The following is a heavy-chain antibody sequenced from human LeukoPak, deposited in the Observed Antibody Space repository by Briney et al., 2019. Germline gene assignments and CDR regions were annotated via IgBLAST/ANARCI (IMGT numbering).Heavy chain of an antibody. V-gene: IGHV4-59*08. J-gene: IGHJ4*02. Sequence: PSETLSLTCIVSGGSISSYYWSWIRQPPGKGLEWIGYIYYSGSTNYNPSLKSRVTISVDTSKNQFSLKLSSVTAADTAVYYCARETTYYYDSSGYYAYAARGFDYWGQGTLVTVSS. CDR2: IYYSGST. D-gene: IGHD3-22*01. CDR1: GGSISSYY. CDR3: ARETTYYYDSSGYYAYAARGFDY.